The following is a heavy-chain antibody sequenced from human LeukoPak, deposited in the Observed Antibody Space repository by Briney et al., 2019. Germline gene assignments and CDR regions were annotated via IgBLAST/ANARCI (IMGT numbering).Heavy chain of an antibody. Sequence: GRSLRLSCAASGFTFSSYDTHWVRQAPGKGLEWVAVISNDGSNSYYADSVKGRFTISRDNSQNTLFLQMNGLSAEDTAVYYCARADYYDRTLPFGYWGQGTLVTVSS. D-gene: IGHD3-22*01. CDR1: GFTFSSYD. CDR2: ISNDGSNS. J-gene: IGHJ4*02. CDR3: ARADYYDRTLPFGY. V-gene: IGHV3-30-3*01.